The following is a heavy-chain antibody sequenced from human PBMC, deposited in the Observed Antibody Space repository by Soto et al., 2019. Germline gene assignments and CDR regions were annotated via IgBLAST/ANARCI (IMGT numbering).Heavy chain of an antibody. CDR2: INPNSGGT. V-gene: IGHV1-2*04. D-gene: IGHD5-18*01. CDR1: GYSCTGNS. CDR3: ARAVDTAMVDNWFDP. J-gene: IGHJ5*02. Sequence: ASVKGSCKASGYSCTGNSMHWVRQAPGQGLEWMGWINPNSGGTNYAQRFQGWVTMTRDTSISTAYMDLSRLRSDDTAVYYCARAVDTAMVDNWFDPWGQGTLVTVSS.